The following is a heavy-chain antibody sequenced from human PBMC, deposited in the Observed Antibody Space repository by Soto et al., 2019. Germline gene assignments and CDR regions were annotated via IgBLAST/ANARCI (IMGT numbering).Heavy chain of an antibody. Sequence: GASVKVSCKTSGYTFTNFGLSWVRQAPGQGLEWMGWISAYNGNTNYAQNFQGRVTMTTDTSTSTAYMELRSLRSEDTAVYYCARSSSSSWYHDWGQGTLVTVSS. CDR3: ARSSSSSWYHD. D-gene: IGHD6-13*01. J-gene: IGHJ4*02. CDR2: ISAYNGNT. CDR1: GYTFTNFG. V-gene: IGHV1-18*01.